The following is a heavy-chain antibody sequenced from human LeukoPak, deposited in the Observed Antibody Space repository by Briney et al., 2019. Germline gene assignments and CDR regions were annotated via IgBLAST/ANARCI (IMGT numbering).Heavy chain of an antibody. CDR2: IYHSGST. J-gene: IGHJ4*02. CDR3: ARLLVADDY. CDR1: GGSISSSSYY. Sequence: SETLSLTCTVSGGSISSSSYYWGWIRQPPGKGLEWIGSIYHSGSTYYNPSLKSRVTISVDTSKNQFSLKLSSVTAADTAVYYCARLLVADDYWGQGTLVTVSS. D-gene: IGHD6-19*01. V-gene: IGHV4-39*07.